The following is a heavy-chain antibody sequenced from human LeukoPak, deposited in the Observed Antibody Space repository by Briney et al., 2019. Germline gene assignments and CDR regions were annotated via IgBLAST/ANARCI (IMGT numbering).Heavy chain of an antibody. CDR1: GFTIGTYW. CDR3: AREHHDILSRVGFDY. D-gene: IGHD3-9*01. J-gene: IGHJ4*02. Sequence: PGGSLRLSCGASGFTIGTYWMHWIRQAPGKGLVWVSRINTDGSSRMYADSAKGRVTISRDNAKNTLYLQMDSLSAEDTAVYYCAREHHDILSRVGFDYRGQGTPVSVSS. CDR2: INTDGSSR. V-gene: IGHV3-74*03.